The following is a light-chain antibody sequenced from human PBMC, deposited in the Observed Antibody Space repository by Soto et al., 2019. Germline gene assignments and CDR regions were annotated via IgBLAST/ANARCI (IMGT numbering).Light chain of an antibody. V-gene: IGLV1-40*01. CDR1: SSNIGAGYD. Sequence: QSVLTQPPSVSGAPGQRVTISCTGSSSNIGAGYDVHWYQQLPGTAPKLLIYGNNNRPSGVPDRFSGSKSGTSASLAITGLQAEDEADYYCSLYTSSSTSWVFGGGTKLTVL. CDR3: SLYTSSSTSWV. J-gene: IGLJ3*02. CDR2: GNN.